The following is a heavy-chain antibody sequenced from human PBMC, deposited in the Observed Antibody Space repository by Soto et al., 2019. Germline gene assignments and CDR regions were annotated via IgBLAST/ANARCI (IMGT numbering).Heavy chain of an antibody. V-gene: IGHV5-51*01. J-gene: IGHJ4*02. Sequence: PGESLKISCKGSGYSFTSYWIGWVRQMPGKGLEWMGIIYPGDSDTRYSPSFQGQVTISADKSISTAYLQWSSLKASDTAMYYCARRARVITNEYYFDYWGQGXLVTVYS. CDR2: IYPGDSDT. D-gene: IGHD3-22*01. CDR3: ARRARVITNEYYFDY. CDR1: GYSFTSYW.